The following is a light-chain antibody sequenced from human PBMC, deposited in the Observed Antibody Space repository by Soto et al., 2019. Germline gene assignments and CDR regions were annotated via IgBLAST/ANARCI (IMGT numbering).Light chain of an antibody. CDR2: DSS. CDR3: QQSYSNPTWT. J-gene: IGKJ1*01. Sequence: DIQLTQSPSSLSASVGDRITITGXASQSISTYLNWYQQKPGEAPTLLVYDSSTLQSGVPSRFSGSGFGAEFTLTVSSLQPEDFATYYCQQSYSNPTWTFGQGTKVDIK. CDR1: QSISTY. V-gene: IGKV1-39*01.